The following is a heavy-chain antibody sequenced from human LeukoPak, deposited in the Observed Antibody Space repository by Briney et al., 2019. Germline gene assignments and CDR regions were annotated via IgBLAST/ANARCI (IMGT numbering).Heavy chain of an antibody. CDR2: IYWNDDK. CDR1: GFSLITPGVG. V-gene: IGHV2-5*01. J-gene: IGHJ5*02. CDR3: AHSPRKGNWFDP. Sequence: KLSGPTLVKPTQTLTLTCTFSGFSLITPGVGVGWIRQAPGKALEWLALIYWNDDKRYSPSLKSGLTITKDTSKNQVVLTMTNMDPVDTATYYCAHSPRKGNWFDPWGQGTLVTVSS.